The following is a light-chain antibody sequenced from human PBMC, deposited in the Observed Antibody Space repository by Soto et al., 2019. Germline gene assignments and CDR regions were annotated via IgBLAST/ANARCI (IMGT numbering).Light chain of an antibody. J-gene: IGLJ2*01. CDR2: GSN. Sequence: QSVLTQPPSASGTPGQRVTISCSGSSSNIGNNNVYWYQQLPGTAPKLLIYGSNQRPSGVPDRFSGSKSGTSASLAISGLRSEDEADYYCAAWDGSLTGLVFGGGTKVTVL. CDR1: SSNIGNNN. V-gene: IGLV1-47*01. CDR3: AAWDGSLTGLV.